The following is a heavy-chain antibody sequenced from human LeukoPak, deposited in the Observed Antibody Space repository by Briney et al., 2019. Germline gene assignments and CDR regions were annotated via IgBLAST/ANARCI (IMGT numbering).Heavy chain of an antibody. CDR1: GFTFSSYA. Sequence: PGGSLRLSCAASGFTFSSYAMHWVRQAPGKGLEWVAVISYDGSNKYYADSVKGRFTISRDNSKNTLYLQMNSLRAEDTAVYYCAKEGGIFGVVTIVWYYFDYWGQGTLVTVSS. V-gene: IGHV3-30-3*01. CDR3: AKEGGIFGVVTIVWYYFDY. CDR2: ISYDGSNK. J-gene: IGHJ4*02. D-gene: IGHD3-3*01.